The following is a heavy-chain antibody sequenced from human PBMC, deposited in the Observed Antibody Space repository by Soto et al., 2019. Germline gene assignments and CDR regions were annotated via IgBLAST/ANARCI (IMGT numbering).Heavy chain of an antibody. CDR1: GFTFSSCE. CDR2: ISSSGSTI. CDR3: ARGIQRYYYYYGMDV. Sequence: GGSLRLSCAASGFTFSSCEMNWVRQAPGKGLEWVSYISSSGSTIYYADSVKGRFTISRDNAKNSLYLQMNSLRAEDTAVYYCARGIQRYYYYYGMDVWGQGTTVTVSS. V-gene: IGHV3-48*03. D-gene: IGHD5-18*01. J-gene: IGHJ6*02.